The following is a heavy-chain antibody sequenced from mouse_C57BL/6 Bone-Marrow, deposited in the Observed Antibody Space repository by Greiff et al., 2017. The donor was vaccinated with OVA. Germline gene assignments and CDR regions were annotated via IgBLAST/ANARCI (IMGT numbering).Heavy chain of an antibody. J-gene: IGHJ1*03. V-gene: IGHV8-12*01. Sequence: QVQLKESGPGILQSSQTLSLTCSFSGFSLSTSGMGVSWIRQPSGKGLEWLAHIYWDDDKRYNPSLKSRLTISKDTSRNQVFLKITSVDTADTATYYGARRNGTTVDPDWYFDVWGTGTTVTVSS. CDR1: GFSLSTSGMG. CDR2: IYWDDDK. D-gene: IGHD1-1*01. CDR3: ARRNGTTVDPDWYFDV.